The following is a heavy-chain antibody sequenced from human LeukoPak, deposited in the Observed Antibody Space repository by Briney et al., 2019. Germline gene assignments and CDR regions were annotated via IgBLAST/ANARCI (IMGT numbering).Heavy chain of an antibody. Sequence: GASVKVSCKVSGYTLTELSMHWVRQAPGKGLEWMGGFDPEDGETIYAQKFQGRVTMTEDTSTDTAYMEPSSLRSEDTAVYYCATATLRFLEPHGMDVWGQGTTVTVSS. CDR1: GYTLTELS. CDR3: ATATLRFLEPHGMDV. CDR2: FDPEDGET. J-gene: IGHJ6*02. D-gene: IGHD3-3*01. V-gene: IGHV1-24*01.